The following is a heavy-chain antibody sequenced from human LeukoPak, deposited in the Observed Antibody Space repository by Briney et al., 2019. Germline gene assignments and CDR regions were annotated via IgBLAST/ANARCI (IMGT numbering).Heavy chain of an antibody. CDR1: GFTFSSYW. V-gene: IGHV3-7*01. Sequence: PGGSLRLSCAASGFTFSSYWMSWVRQAPGKGLEWVANIKQDGSEKYYVDSVKGRFTISRDNAKNSLYLQMSSLRAEDTAVYYCARGPYCSSTSCYRYNWFDPWGQGTLVTVSS. CDR3: ARGPYCSSTSCYRYNWFDP. CDR2: IKQDGSEK. J-gene: IGHJ5*02. D-gene: IGHD2-2*01.